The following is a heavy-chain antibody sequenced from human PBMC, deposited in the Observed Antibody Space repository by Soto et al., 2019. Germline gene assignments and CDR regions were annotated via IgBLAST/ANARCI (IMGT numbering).Heavy chain of an antibody. CDR3: TSRPSRMTYHAVFDF. D-gene: IGHD2-21*02. J-gene: IGHJ4*02. Sequence: CGSLRLSGAASGLTFSGHWMTWVRQTPGEGLQWVAAIKPDGSETFYVDSVKGRFTISRDNARNSLFLQMDSLRAEDTAVYYCTSRPSRMTYHAVFDFWVQGALVTVSS. CDR2: IKPDGSET. V-gene: IGHV3-7*03. CDR1: GLTFSGHW.